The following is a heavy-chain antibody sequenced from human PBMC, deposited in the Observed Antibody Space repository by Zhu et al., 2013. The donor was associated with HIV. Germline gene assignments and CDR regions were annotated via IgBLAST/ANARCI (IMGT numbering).Heavy chain of an antibody. CDR1: GYTFSNFG. J-gene: IGHJ4*02. CDR2: ISTSNPHT. CDR3: ARSFLPYTDTYPFDS. D-gene: IGHD3-16*02. Sequence: QVQLVQSGAEVKKPGASVKVSCKASGYTFSNFGITWVRQAPGQGLEWMGWISTSNPHTSYAKKFQGRVTMTTDSSTTTADMELRGLTSDDTAVYFCARSFLPYTDTYPFDSWGQGTLVTVSS. V-gene: IGHV1-18*01.